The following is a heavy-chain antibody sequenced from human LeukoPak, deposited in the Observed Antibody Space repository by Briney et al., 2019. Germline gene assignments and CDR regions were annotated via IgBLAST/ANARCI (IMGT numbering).Heavy chain of an antibody. D-gene: IGHD5-18*01. Sequence: GGSLRLSCAASGFTFSNYAMSWVRQAPGKGLEWVSTISGSGGTTYYADSVKGRFTISRDNSKNTLFLQMNSLRAEATVVYYCAKIYSRYFDYWGQGTLVTVSS. CDR3: AKIYSRYFDY. V-gene: IGHV3-23*01. J-gene: IGHJ4*02. CDR1: GFTFSNYA. CDR2: ISGSGGTT.